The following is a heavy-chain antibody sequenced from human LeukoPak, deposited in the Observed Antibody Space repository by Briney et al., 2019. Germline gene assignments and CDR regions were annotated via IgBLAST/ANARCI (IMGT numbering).Heavy chain of an antibody. Sequence: PGGSLRLSCAASGFTFSSYEMNWVRQAPGKGLEWVSYISSSGSTIYYADSVKGRFTISRDNAKNSLYLQMNSLRAEDTAVYYCASALVGFGESYFDYWGQGTLVTVSS. CDR2: ISSSGSTI. CDR3: ASALVGFGESYFDY. CDR1: GFTFSSYE. J-gene: IGHJ4*02. V-gene: IGHV3-48*03. D-gene: IGHD3-10*01.